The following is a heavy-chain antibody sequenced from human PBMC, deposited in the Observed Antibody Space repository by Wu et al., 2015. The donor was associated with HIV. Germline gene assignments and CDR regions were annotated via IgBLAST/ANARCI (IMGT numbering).Heavy chain of an antibody. V-gene: IGHV1-69*12. D-gene: IGHD3-22*01. Sequence: QVQLVQSGAEVRKPGSSVKVSCKASGDIFNTLTISWVRQAPGQGLEWMGGIIPMYHTVNYAQKFQGRVTITADASTSTTYMELSSLISEDTAVYYCARGGLITMIMVVTDHSWKRGVVPTPWGHGNPGSSSPQ. J-gene: IGHJ5*02. CDR3: ARGGLITMIMVVTDHSWKRGVVPTP. CDR1: GDIFNTLT. CDR2: IIPMYHTV.